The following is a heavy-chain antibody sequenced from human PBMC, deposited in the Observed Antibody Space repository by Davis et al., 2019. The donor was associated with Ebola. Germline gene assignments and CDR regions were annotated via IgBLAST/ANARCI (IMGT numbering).Heavy chain of an antibody. CDR2: ISSSGSTI. V-gene: IGHV3-11*01. Sequence: GESLKISCAASGFTFSDYYMSWIRQAPGKGLEWVSYISSSGSTIYYADSVKGRFTISRDNAKNSLYLQMNSLRAEDTAMYYCARERTPGYYYGMDVWGKGTTVTVSS. CDR1: GFTFSDYY. J-gene: IGHJ6*04. CDR3: ARERTPGYYYGMDV.